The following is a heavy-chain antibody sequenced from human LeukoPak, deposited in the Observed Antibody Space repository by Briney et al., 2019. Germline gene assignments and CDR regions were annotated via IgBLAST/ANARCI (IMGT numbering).Heavy chain of an antibody. CDR3: ARGLRPNWFDP. CDR1: GGSISSGGYY. J-gene: IGHJ5*02. V-gene: IGHV4-31*03. D-gene: IGHD5-12*01. Sequence: PSETLSLTCTVSGGSISSGGYYWSWIRQHPGKGLEWIGYIYYSGSTYYNPSLKSRVTISVDASKNQFSLKLSSVTAADTAVYYCARGLRPNWFDPWGQGTLVTVSS. CDR2: IYYSGST.